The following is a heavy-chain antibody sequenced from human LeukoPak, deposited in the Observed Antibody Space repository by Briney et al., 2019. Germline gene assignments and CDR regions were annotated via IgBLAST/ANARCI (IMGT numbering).Heavy chain of an antibody. CDR1: GGSISSYY. Sequence: PSETLSLTCTVSGGSISSYYWGWIRQPPGKGLEWIGSIYHSGSTYYNPSLKSRVTISVDTSKNQFSLKLSSVTAADTAVYYCARRTVGYCTNGVCSDWFDPWGQGTLVTVSS. CDR2: IYHSGST. CDR3: ARRTVGYCTNGVCSDWFDP. V-gene: IGHV4-38-2*02. D-gene: IGHD2-8*01. J-gene: IGHJ5*02.